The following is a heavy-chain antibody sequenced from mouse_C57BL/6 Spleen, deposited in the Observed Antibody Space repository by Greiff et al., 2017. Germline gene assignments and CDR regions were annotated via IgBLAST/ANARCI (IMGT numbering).Heavy chain of an antibody. Sequence: QVQLQQSGAELVRPGASVTLSCKASGYTFTDYEMHWVKQTPVHGLEWIGAIDPETGGTAYNQKFKGKAILTADKSSSTAYMELRSLTSEDSAVYYCTRHYSNYGDWGQGTSVTVAS. D-gene: IGHD2-5*01. CDR1: GYTFTDYE. V-gene: IGHV1-15*01. CDR2: IDPETGGT. J-gene: IGHJ4*01. CDR3: TRHYSNYGD.